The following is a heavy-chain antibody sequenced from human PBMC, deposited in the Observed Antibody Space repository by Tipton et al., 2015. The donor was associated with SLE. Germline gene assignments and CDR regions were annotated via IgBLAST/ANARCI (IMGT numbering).Heavy chain of an antibody. CDR3: ARDGYCTNGVCSLGY. V-gene: IGHV3-23*01. CDR2: ISGSGGST. Sequence: SLRLSCAGSGFSFSSYAMSWVRQAPGKGLEWVSAISGSGGSTYYADSVKGRFTISRDNSKNTLYLQMNSLRAEDTAVYYCARDGYCTNGVCSLGYWGQGTLVTVSS. D-gene: IGHD2-8*01. CDR1: GFSFSSYA. J-gene: IGHJ4*02.